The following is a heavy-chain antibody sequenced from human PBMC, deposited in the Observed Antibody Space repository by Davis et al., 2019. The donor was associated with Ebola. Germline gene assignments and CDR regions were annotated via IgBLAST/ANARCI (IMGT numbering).Heavy chain of an antibody. Sequence: GESLKISCAASGFTFNNHGIHWVRQTPGGGLEWVAAVWFDGNHNNYADSVTGRFHIARDSSQDPVSLLMNSLTAGDTAVYYCARVGYYYDSSGYLDYWGQGTLVTVSA. J-gene: IGHJ4*02. CDR3: ARVGYYYDSSGYLDY. CDR2: VWFDGNHN. CDR1: GFTFNNHG. V-gene: IGHV3-33*08. D-gene: IGHD3-22*01.